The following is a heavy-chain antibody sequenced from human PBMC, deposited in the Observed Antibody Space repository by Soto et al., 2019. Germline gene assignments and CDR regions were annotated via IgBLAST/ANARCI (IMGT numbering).Heavy chain of an antibody. CDR3: ARAFAVAVEDGGTPVGYYYYYMDV. CDR1: GFTFSSYD. V-gene: IGHV3-13*01. J-gene: IGHJ6*03. Sequence: GGSLRLSCAASGFTFSSYDMHWVRQATGKGLEWVSAIGTAGDTYYPGSVKGRFTISRENAKNSLYLQMNSLRAGDTAVYYCARAFAVAVEDGGTPVGYYYYYMDVWGKGTTVTVSS. CDR2: IGTAGDT. D-gene: IGHD6-19*01.